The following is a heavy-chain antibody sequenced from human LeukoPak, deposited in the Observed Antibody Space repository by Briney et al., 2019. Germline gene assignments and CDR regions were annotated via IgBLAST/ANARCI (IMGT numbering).Heavy chain of an antibody. J-gene: IGHJ4*02. CDR1: GGSISSSNW. V-gene: IGHV4-4*02. CDR2: IYYSGST. Sequence: ASGTLSLTCAVSGGSISSSNWWSWVRQPPGKGLEWIGEIYYSGSTNYNPSLKSRVTISVDKSKNQFSLKLSSVTAADTAVYYCASALQLGSYFDYWGQGTLVTVSS. D-gene: IGHD5-24*01. CDR3: ASALQLGSYFDY.